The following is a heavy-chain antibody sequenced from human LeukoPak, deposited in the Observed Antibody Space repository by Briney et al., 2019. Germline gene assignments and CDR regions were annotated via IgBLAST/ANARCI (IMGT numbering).Heavy chain of an antibody. Sequence: GGSLRLSCAASGFTFSTYAMSWVRQAPGMGLEWVSAISGRGDTIFYADSVKGRFTVSRDNSKNTLYLQVNSLRAEDTAVYYCARGSSSSRPYYFDSWGQGTLVTVSS. D-gene: IGHD6-6*01. CDR3: ARGSSSSRPYYFDS. CDR2: ISGRGDTI. V-gene: IGHV3-23*01. J-gene: IGHJ4*02. CDR1: GFTFSTYA.